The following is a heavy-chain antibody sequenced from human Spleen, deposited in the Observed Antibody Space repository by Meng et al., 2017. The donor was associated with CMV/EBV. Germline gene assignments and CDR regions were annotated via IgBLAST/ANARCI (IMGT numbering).Heavy chain of an antibody. CDR3: AKGGMGGFGELLILYY. V-gene: IGHV3-23*01. J-gene: IGHJ4*02. CDR2: ISGSGGST. D-gene: IGHD3-10*01. Sequence: GGSLRLSCKGSGYIFTNFWIGWVRQAPGKGLEWVSAISGSGGSTYYADSVKGRFTISRDNSKHTLYLQMNSLRAEDTAVYYCAKGGMGGFGELLILYYWGQGTLVTVSS. CDR1: GYIFTNFW.